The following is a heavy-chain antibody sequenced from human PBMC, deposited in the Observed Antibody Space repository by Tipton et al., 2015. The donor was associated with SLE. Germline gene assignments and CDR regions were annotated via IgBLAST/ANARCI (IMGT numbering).Heavy chain of an antibody. CDR2: IYYNGNT. CDR1: GGSINAYS. D-gene: IGHD1-1*01. J-gene: IGHJ4*02. CDR3: ARGGNSYNWPIDY. V-gene: IGHV4-59*01. Sequence: TLSLTCTLSGGSINAYSWSWIRQPPGRGLELIGYIYYNGNTNYNPSLKSRVTISVDTSKNQFSLKLSSVTAADTAVYYCARGGNSYNWPIDYWGQGTLVTVSS.